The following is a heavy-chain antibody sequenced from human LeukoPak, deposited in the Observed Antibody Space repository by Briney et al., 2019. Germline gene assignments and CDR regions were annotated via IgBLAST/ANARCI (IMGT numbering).Heavy chain of an antibody. J-gene: IGHJ4*02. CDR3: ASGSSSSGRVDY. V-gene: IGHV4-34*01. CDR1: GGSFSGYY. CDR2: INHSGST. Sequence: PSETLSFTCAVYGGSFSGYYWSWIRQPPGKGLEWIGEINHSGSTNYNPSLKSRVTISVDTSKNQFSLKLSSVTAADTAVYYCASGSSSSGRVDYWGQGTLVTVSS. D-gene: IGHD6-6*01.